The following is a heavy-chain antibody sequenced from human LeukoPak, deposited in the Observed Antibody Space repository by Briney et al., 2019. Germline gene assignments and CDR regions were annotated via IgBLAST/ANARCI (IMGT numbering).Heavy chain of an antibody. CDR1: GGSFSGYY. Sequence: SETLSLTCAVSGGSFSGYYWSWIRQPPGKGLEWIGEINHSGSTNYNPSLKSRVTISVDTSKNQFSLKLSSVTAADTAVYYCAGLPLYYYDSSGYYYFDYWGQGTLVTVSS. D-gene: IGHD3-22*01. CDR2: INHSGST. CDR3: AGLPLYYYDSSGYYYFDY. V-gene: IGHV4-34*01. J-gene: IGHJ4*02.